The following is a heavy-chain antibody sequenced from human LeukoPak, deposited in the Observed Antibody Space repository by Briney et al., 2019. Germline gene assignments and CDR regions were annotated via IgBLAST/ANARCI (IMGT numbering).Heavy chain of an antibody. D-gene: IGHD3-3*01. CDR2: MNPNSGNT. CDR1: GYTFTSYD. J-gene: IGHJ4*02. Sequence: ASVKVSCKASGYTFTSYDINWVRQATGQGLEWMGWMNPNSGNTGYAQKFQGRVTITRNTSISTAYMELSSLRSEDTAVYYCARDLKGDTIFGVVYGGYWGQGTLVTVSS. V-gene: IGHV1-8*03. CDR3: ARDLKGDTIFGVVYGGY.